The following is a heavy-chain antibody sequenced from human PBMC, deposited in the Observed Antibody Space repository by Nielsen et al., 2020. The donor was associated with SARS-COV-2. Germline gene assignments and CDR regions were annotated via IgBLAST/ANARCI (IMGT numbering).Heavy chain of an antibody. CDR3: ARVWFGELSGFDP. Sequence: RQAPGKGLEWIGYIYYSGSTNYNPSLKSRVTISVDTSKNQFSLKLSSVTAADTAVYYCARVWFGELSGFDPWGQGTLVTVSS. V-gene: IGHV4-59*01. D-gene: IGHD3-10*01. CDR2: IYYSGST. J-gene: IGHJ5*02.